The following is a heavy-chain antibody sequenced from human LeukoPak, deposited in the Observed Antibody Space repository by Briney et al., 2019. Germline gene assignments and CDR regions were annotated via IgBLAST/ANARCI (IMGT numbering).Heavy chain of an antibody. D-gene: IGHD3-3*01. CDR2: IIPIFGTA. Sequence: ASAKVSCKASGGTFSSYAISWVRQAPGQGLEWMGGIIPIFGTANYTQKFQGRVTITADESTSTAYMELSSLRSEDTAVYYCARGLVALRFLEWHDWGQGTLVTVSS. CDR1: GGTFSSYA. J-gene: IGHJ4*02. V-gene: IGHV1-69*13. CDR3: ARGLVALRFLEWHD.